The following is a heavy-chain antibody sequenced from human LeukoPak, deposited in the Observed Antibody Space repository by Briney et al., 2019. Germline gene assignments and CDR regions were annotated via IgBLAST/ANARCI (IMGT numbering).Heavy chain of an antibody. CDR3: AGLPRDNWNEPLDY. J-gene: IGHJ4*02. V-gene: IGHV1-2*02. CDR1: GYTFTDYY. CDR2: INPNSGGT. Sequence: ASVKVSCKASGYTFTDYYMHWVRQAPGQGLEWMGWINPNSGGTKYAQKFQGRVTMTRDTSINTAYMELSRLTCDDTAVYYCAGLPRDNWNEPLDYWGQGTLVTVSS. D-gene: IGHD1-20*01.